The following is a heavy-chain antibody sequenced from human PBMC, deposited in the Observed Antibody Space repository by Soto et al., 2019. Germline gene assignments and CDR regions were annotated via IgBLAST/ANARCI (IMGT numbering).Heavy chain of an antibody. CDR3: AGNCGYYYCGIDV. D-gene: IGHD2-21*02. J-gene: IGHJ6*02. CDR1: GYTFTSYG. Sequence: ASVKVSCKASGYTFTSYGISWVRQAPGQGLEWMGWISAYNGNTNYAQKLQGRVTMTTDTSTSTAYTELRRPRSDGTAAYYCAGNCGYYYCGIDVWGPGTTVTVSS. CDR2: ISAYNGNT. V-gene: IGHV1-18*01.